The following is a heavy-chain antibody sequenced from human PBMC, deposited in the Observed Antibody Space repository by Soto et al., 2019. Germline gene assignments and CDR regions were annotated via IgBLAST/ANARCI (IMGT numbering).Heavy chain of an antibody. Sequence: QVQLVQSGAEVKKPGASVKVSCKASGYTFTSYGISWVRQAPGQGLEWMGWLSAYNGNTNYAQMLQGRVTMTTDTSTSTAYMELRSLRSDDTAVYYCAAYSTSVNTIVGVVYYIDVWGKGTTVTVSS. CDR1: GYTFTSYG. D-gene: IGHD3-3*01. CDR3: AAYSTSVNTIVGVVYYIDV. V-gene: IGHV1-18*01. J-gene: IGHJ6*03. CDR2: LSAYNGNT.